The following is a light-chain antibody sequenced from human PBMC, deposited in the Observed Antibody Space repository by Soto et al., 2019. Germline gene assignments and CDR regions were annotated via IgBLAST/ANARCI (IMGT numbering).Light chain of an antibody. CDR1: SSNIGAGYD. CDR3: QSYDSSLSAFYV. V-gene: IGLV1-40*01. J-gene: IGLJ1*01. CDR2: GNS. Sequence: QSVLTQPPSVSGAPGQRVTISCTGSSSNIGAGYDVHWYQQLPGTAPKLLIYGNSNRPSGVPDQFSGSKSGTSASLAITGLQAEDEADYDCQSYDSSLSAFYVFGTGTKLTVL.